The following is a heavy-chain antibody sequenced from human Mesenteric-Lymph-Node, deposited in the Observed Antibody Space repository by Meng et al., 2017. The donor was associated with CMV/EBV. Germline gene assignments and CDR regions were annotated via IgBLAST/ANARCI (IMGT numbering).Heavy chain of an antibody. Sequence: GESLKISCAASGFTFSSYWMHWVRQPTGKGLVWVSHINGDGRTTSYADSVKGRFTVSRDNAKNTLYLQMDSLRAEDTAIYYCARSYRDLWGQGTLVTVSS. CDR1: GFTFSSYW. J-gene: IGHJ5*02. CDR3: ARSYRDL. V-gene: IGHV3-74*01. D-gene: IGHD5-12*01. CDR2: INGDGRTT.